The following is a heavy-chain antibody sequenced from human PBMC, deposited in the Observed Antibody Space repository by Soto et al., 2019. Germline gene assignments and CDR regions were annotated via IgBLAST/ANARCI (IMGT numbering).Heavy chain of an antibody. CDR3: GRGRSGQIVVFF. D-gene: IGHD1-26*01. Sequence: ASVKVSCKASGYTFTGHYIHWVRQAPGQGPEWMGEIGPETGATRYAQKFQGRVTMTRDMSITTVYMELNNLSPDDTAVYYCGRGRSGQIVVFFWGQGTPVTVSS. CDR2: IGPETGAT. J-gene: IGHJ4*02. V-gene: IGHV1-2*02. CDR1: GYTFTGHY.